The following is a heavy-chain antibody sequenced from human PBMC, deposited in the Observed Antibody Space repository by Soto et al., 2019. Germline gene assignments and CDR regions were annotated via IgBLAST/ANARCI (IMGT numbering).Heavy chain of an antibody. D-gene: IGHD6-25*01. CDR2: IIPLFDAT. CDR3: ARDRSSSGYNGTFYFDS. Sequence: QVQLVQSGAEVRKPGSSVKVSCKASGGTFTTYDISWGRQAPGQGLEWMGGIIPLFDATKYAQKFQGRVTITADKSTGTAYMELSSLRSEDTAMYYCARDRSSSGYNGTFYFDSWGQGTLVTVSS. J-gene: IGHJ4*02. V-gene: IGHV1-69*06. CDR1: GGTFTTYD.